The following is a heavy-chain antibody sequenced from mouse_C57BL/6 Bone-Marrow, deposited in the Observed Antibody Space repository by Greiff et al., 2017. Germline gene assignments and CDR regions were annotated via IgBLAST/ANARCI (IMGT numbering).Heavy chain of an antibody. Sequence: QVQLQQPGAELVMPGASVKLSCKASGYTFTSYWMHWVKQRPGQGLEWIGEIDPSDSYTNYNQKFKGKSTLTVDKSSSTAYIQLSRLTSEDSAVYYCAKPRDYYGYAMDYWGQGTSVTVSS. D-gene: IGHD1-1*01. CDR2: IDPSDSYT. CDR1: GYTFTSYW. V-gene: IGHV1-69*01. CDR3: AKPRDYYGYAMDY. J-gene: IGHJ4*01.